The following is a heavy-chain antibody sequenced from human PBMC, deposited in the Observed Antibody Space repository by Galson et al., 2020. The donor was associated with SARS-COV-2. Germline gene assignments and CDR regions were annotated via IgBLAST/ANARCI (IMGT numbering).Heavy chain of an antibody. CDR1: GFTFSSYS. Sequence: NSGGSLRLSCAASGFTFSSYSMNWVRQAPGKGLEWVSSISSSSSYIYYADSVKGRFTISRDNAKNSLYLQMNSLRAEDTAVYYCARVVPGDSSGYFNLVAPGAFDIWGQGTMVTVSS. D-gene: IGHD3-22*01. CDR2: ISSSSSYI. J-gene: IGHJ3*02. V-gene: IGHV3-21*01. CDR3: ARVVPGDSSGYFNLVAPGAFDI.